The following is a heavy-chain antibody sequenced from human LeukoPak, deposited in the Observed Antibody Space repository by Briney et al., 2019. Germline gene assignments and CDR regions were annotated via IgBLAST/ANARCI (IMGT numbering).Heavy chain of an antibody. J-gene: IGHJ5*02. V-gene: IGHV4-4*07. CDR2: IYSSGAT. CDR1: GVSLSTYY. CDR3: ARCSGNGYDYSWLDP. D-gene: IGHD5-12*01. Sequence: SETLSLTCTVSGVSLSTYYWSWIRQPAGKGLEWLGRIYSSGATNYNPSLKSRVTMSVDTSKNQFSLKLSSVTAADTAVYYCARCSGNGYDYSWLDPWGQGTLVTVSS.